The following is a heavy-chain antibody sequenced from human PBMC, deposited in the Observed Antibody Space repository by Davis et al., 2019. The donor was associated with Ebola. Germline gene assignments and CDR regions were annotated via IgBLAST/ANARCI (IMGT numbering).Heavy chain of an antibody. D-gene: IGHD3-10*01. CDR2: INHSGST. Sequence: MPSETLSLTCAVYGGSFSGYYWSWIRQPPGKGLEWIGEINHSGSTNYNPSLKSRVTISVDTSKNQFSLKRSSVTAADTAVYYCARSDRYYGSGSYYGSITYYYYYGMDVWGQGTTVTVSS. J-gene: IGHJ6*02. CDR1: GGSFSGYY. CDR3: ARSDRYYGSGSYYGSITYYYYYGMDV. V-gene: IGHV4-34*01.